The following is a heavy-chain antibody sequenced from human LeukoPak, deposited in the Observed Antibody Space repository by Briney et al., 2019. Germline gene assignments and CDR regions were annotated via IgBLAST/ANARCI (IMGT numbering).Heavy chain of an antibody. CDR2: IKQDGSEK. V-gene: IGHV3-7*01. J-gene: IGHJ5*02. CDR3: ARDPGITIFGVVRENWFDP. CDR1: GFTFSSYW. D-gene: IGHD3-3*01. Sequence: GGSLRLSCAASGFTFSSYWMSWVRQAPGKGLEWVANIKQDGSEKYYVDSVKGRFTISRDNAKNSLYLQMNSLRAEDTAVYYCARDPGITIFGVVRENWFDPWGKGTLVTVSS.